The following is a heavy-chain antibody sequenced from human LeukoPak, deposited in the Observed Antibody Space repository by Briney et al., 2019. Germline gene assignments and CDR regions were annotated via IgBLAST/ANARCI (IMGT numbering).Heavy chain of an antibody. CDR3: ARSIAAAGTGWFDP. V-gene: IGHV1-8*01. Sequence: ASVKVSCKASGYTFTSYDINWVRQATGQGLAWMGWMNPNSGNTGYAQKFQGRVTMTRNTSISTAYMELSSLRSEDTAVYYCARSIAAAGTGWFDPWGQGTLVTVSS. CDR2: MNPNSGNT. J-gene: IGHJ5*02. CDR1: GYTFTSYD. D-gene: IGHD6-13*01.